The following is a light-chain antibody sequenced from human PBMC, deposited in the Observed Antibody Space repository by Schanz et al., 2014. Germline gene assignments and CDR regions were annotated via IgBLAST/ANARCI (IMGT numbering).Light chain of an antibody. CDR1: QSLRSSDY. CDR2: GAS. Sequence: EIVLTQSPGTLSLSPGERATLSCRATQSLRSSDYLAWYQQKPGQAPRLLIYGASTRATGIPDRFSGRGSGTDFTLTISRLEPEDFAVYYCQQRSNWPRLTFGGGTKVEIK. CDR3: QQRSNWPRLT. V-gene: IGKV3D-20*02. J-gene: IGKJ4*01.